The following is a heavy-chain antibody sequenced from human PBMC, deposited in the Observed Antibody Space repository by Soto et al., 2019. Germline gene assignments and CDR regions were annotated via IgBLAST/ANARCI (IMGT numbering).Heavy chain of an antibody. J-gene: IGHJ4*02. Sequence: EVQLVETGGGLIQPGGSLRLSCAASGFTVSTNYMSWVRQAPGKGLEWVSVIYSGGAIHYGDSVKGRFTISRDNSKNTLYLQMNSLRAEDTAVYDCARGFPGSPFANWGQGALVIVSS. CDR1: GFTVSTNY. CDR3: ARGFPGSPFAN. D-gene: IGHD1-26*01. CDR2: IYSGGAI. V-gene: IGHV3-53*02.